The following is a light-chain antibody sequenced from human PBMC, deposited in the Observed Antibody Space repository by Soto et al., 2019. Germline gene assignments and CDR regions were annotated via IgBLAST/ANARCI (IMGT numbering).Light chain of an antibody. CDR1: SSDVGSYKL. J-gene: IGLJ2*01. Sequence: QSALTQPASVSGSPGQSITISCTGTSSDVGSYKLVSWYQQHPGKAPKLMIYEGSERPSGVSNRFAGSKSGNTASLTSSGLQAEDEADYYCCSYAGSSTDVVLGGGTKLTVL. CDR3: CSYAGSSTDVV. V-gene: IGLV2-23*01. CDR2: EGS.